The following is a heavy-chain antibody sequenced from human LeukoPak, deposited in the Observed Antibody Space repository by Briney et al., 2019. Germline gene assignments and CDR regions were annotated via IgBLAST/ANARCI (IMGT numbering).Heavy chain of an antibody. CDR3: ARDGNWFDP. V-gene: IGHV4-59*12. J-gene: IGHJ5*02. CDR2: IYYSGST. CDR1: GGSISSYY. Sequence: KASETLSLTCTVSGGSISSYYWSWIRQPPGKGLEWIGYIYYSGSTNYNPSLKSRVTMSVDTSKNQFSLKLSSVTAADTAVYYCARDGNWFDPWGQGTLVTVSS.